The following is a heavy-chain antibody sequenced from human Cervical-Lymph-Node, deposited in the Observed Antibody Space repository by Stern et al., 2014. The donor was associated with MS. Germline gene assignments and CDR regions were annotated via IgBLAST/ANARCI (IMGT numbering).Heavy chain of an antibody. D-gene: IGHD1-26*01. CDR3: TKSAYSGSYRWLDP. J-gene: IGHJ5*02. V-gene: IGHV3-23*04. CDR1: GFTFSNYA. Sequence: EDQLVESGGGLVQPGGSLRLSCAASGFTFSNYAMSWVRQAPGKGLEWVSVINGSGGGTYYADSVKGRFSISRDNSKNTLYLQMNSLRAEDTAVYYCTKSAYSGSYRWLDPWGQGNLVTVSS. CDR2: INGSGGGT.